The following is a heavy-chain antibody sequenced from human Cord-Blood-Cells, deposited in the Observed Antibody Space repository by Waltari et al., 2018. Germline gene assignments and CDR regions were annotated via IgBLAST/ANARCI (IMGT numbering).Heavy chain of an antibody. Sequence: QLQLQRCGAGLLKPSENQSLTCVVSDGSFGAYSRSWCRKPPGKGLEWMVEINHSGGTNSNPSPKRRVTMSVDTSKDQVSLKLSSVTAADTAVYYCASSRSGTGYFDPSGRRTLATVSS. J-gene: IGHJ2*01. CDR2: INHSGGT. CDR3: ASSRSGTGYFDP. D-gene: IGHD1-1*01. CDR1: DGSFGAYS. V-gene: IGHV4-34*01.